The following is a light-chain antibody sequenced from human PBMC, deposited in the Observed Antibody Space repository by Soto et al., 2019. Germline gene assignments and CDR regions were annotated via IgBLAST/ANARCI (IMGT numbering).Light chain of an antibody. CDR1: QSVSGW. CDR2: DAS. Sequence: DLPMTQSPATLSASVGAIVTVTCRASQSVSGWLAWYHQKQGEAPTLLIYDASALPRGVPSRFSGSGSGTDLTITISSLKPDDSATYDGQQYNSYFQTFGRGTKVDI. CDR3: QQYNSYFQT. V-gene: IGKV1-5*01. J-gene: IGKJ1*01.